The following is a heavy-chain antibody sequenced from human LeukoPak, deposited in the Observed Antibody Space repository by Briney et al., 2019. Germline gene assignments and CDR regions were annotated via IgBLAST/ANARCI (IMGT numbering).Heavy chain of an antibody. CDR2: MNPNSGNT. Sequence: GASVKVSCKASGYTFTSYDINWVRQAPGQGLEWMGWMNPNSGNTGYAQKFQGRVAMTRDMSTNTDYMELSSLRSDDTAVYFCARDNSVGDYAWWFDPWGQGTLVTVSS. J-gene: IGHJ5*02. D-gene: IGHD1-26*01. CDR3: ARDNSVGDYAWWFDP. CDR1: GYTFTSYD. V-gene: IGHV1-8*01.